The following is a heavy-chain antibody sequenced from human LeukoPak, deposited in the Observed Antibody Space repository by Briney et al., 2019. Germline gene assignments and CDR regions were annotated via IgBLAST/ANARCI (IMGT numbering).Heavy chain of an antibody. CDR3: AREAWSGYYNYYYYYMDV. J-gene: IGHJ6*03. CDR1: GGPISSGGYY. CDR2: IYYSGST. V-gene: IGHV4-31*03. D-gene: IGHD3-3*01. Sequence: PAQTLSLTCTVSGGPISSGGYYWSWIRQHPGKGLEWIGYIYYSGSTYYNPSLKSRVTISVDTSKNQFSLKLSSVTAADTAVYYCAREAWSGYYNYYYYYMDVWGKGTTVTVSS.